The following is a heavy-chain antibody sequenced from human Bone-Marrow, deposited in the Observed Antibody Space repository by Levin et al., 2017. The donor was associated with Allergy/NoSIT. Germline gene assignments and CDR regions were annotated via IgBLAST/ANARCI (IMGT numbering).Heavy chain of an antibody. V-gene: IGHV1-69*13. J-gene: IGHJ6*02. Sequence: SVKVSCKASGGTFSSYAISWVRQAPGQGLEWMGGIIPIFGTANYAQKFQGRVTITADESTSTAYMELSSLRSEDTAVYYCASQEGYSGYTAYGMDVWGQGTTVTVSS. CDR1: GGTFSSYA. CDR2: IIPIFGTA. D-gene: IGHD5-12*01. CDR3: ASQEGYSGYTAYGMDV.